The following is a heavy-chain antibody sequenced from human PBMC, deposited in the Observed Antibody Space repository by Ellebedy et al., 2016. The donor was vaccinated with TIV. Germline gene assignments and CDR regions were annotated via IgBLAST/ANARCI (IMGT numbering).Heavy chain of an antibody. J-gene: IGHJ5*02. V-gene: IGHV1-69*13. D-gene: IGHD3-10*01. CDR2: LIPMYGKT. Sequence: AASVKVSCKASGYPFTTYGISWVRQAPGQGLEWMGTLIPMYGKTHYAQKLQGRVTIAADESTNTAFMELSSLKSEDTAIYYCARGEYRNWFDPWGQGTLVTVSS. CDR3: ARGEYRNWFDP. CDR1: GYPFTTYG.